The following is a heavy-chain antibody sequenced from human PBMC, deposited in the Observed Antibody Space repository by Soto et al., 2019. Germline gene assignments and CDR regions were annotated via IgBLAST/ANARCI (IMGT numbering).Heavy chain of an antibody. CDR2: IYYSGST. V-gene: IGHV4-31*03. Sequence: PSETLSLTCTVSGGSISSGGYYWSWIRQHPGKGLEWIGYIYYSGSTYYNPSLKSRVTISVDTSKNQFSLKLSSVTAADTAVYYCARGLNTAIGEYYFDYWGQGTLVTVSS. D-gene: IGHD5-18*01. CDR1: GGSISSGGYY. CDR3: ARGLNTAIGEYYFDY. J-gene: IGHJ4*02.